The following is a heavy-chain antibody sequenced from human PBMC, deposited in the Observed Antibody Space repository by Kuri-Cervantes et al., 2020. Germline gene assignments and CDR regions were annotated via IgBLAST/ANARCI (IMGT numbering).Heavy chain of an antibody. D-gene: IGHD6-13*01. J-gene: IGHJ4*02. Sequence: SLKISCAASGFTVSSNYMSWVRQAPGKGLEWVSGISWNSGSIGYADSVKGRFTISRDNAKNSLYLQMNSLRAEDTALYYCAKAGQQLVAYYFDYWGQGTLVTVSS. CDR3: AKAGQQLVAYYFDY. CDR1: GFTVSSNY. V-gene: IGHV3-9*01. CDR2: ISWNSGSI.